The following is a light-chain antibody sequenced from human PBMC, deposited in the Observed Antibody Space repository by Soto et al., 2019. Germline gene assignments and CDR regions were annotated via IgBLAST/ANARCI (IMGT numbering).Light chain of an antibody. CDR3: QQYNNWHRAT. CDR2: RTS. J-gene: IGKJ4*01. CDR1: QSISSN. V-gene: IGKV3-15*01. Sequence: EIVMTQSPATLSESPGERATLSCRASQSISSNLAWYQQKHGQAPRLLMFRTSSRATGFPARFSGSGSGTEFNVTISSLQSEDFGVTYCQQYNNWHRATFGGGTKVDIK.